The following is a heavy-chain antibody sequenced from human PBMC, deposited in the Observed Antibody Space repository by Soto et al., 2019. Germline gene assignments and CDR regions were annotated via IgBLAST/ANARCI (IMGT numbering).Heavy chain of an antibody. V-gene: IGHV1-45*02. Sequence: SVKVSCKASGYTFTFRYLHWVRQAPGQALEWMGWITPFKSDTNYAQKFQDRVTITRDRSVSTAYMELSNLRSDDTAMYYCARSPFAGSDAFDIWGQGTMVTVSS. J-gene: IGHJ3*02. D-gene: IGHD1-1*01. CDR1: GYTFTFRY. CDR3: ARSPFAGSDAFDI. CDR2: ITPFKSDT.